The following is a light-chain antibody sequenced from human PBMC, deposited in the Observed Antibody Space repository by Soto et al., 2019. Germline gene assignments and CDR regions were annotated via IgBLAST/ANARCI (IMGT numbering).Light chain of an antibody. Sequence: DIQMTQSTSSLSASVGDRVIITCRASQSIRKYLNWYQHKPGKVPTLLIYAASSLQSGVPSRFSGSGSGTEFTLTITSLQPEDFATYYCQQSGDTPPGTLAQGTKV. CDR3: QQSGDTPPGT. V-gene: IGKV1-39*01. J-gene: IGKJ1*01. CDR1: QSIRKY. CDR2: AAS.